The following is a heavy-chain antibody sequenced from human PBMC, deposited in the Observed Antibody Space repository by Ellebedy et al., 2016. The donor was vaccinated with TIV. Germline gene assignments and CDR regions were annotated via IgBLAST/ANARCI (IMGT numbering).Heavy chain of an antibody. CDR2: IWYDGSNK. Sequence: GESLKISCAASGFTFSSYAMSWVRQAPGKGLEWVAVIWYDGSNKYYADSVKGRFTISRDNSKNTLYLQMNSLRAEDTAVYYCARDLPGRWFDPWGQGTLVTVSS. J-gene: IGHJ5*02. CDR3: ARDLPGRWFDP. D-gene: IGHD2-2*01. CDR1: GFTFSSYA. V-gene: IGHV3-33*08.